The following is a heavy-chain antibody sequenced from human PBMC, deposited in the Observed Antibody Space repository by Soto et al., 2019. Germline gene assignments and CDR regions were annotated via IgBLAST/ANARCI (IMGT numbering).Heavy chain of an antibody. Sequence: EVQLVESGGGLVQPGGSLRLSCAVSGFTFSDYEMNWVRQAPGKGLEWVSYISGSGRTIYYADSVKGRFTISRDNAKHSLYLQMNSLGAEDTAFYYCTRGTWGSDWYDPWGQGTLVTVSS. CDR2: ISGSGRTI. D-gene: IGHD3-16*01. CDR1: GFTFSDYE. V-gene: IGHV3-48*03. CDR3: TRGTWGSDWYDP. J-gene: IGHJ5*02.